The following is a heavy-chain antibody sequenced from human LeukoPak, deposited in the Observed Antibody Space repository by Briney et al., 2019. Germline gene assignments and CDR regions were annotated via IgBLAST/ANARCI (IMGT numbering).Heavy chain of an antibody. J-gene: IGHJ6*03. CDR3: ARLLWFGELYSSRYYYMDV. D-gene: IGHD3-10*01. CDR2: INPNSGGT. V-gene: IGHV1-18*01. CDR1: GYTFTSYG. Sequence: ASLKVSCKASGYTFTSYGITWVRQAPGQGLEWMGWINPNSGGTNYAQKLQGRVTLTTDTSTSTAYMELRSLRSDDTAVYYCARLLWFGELYSSRYYYMDVWGKGTTVTISS.